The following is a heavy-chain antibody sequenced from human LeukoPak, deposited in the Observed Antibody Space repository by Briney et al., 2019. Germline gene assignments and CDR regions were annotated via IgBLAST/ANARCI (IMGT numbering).Heavy chain of an antibody. Sequence: ASVKVSCKASGGTFSSYAISWVRQAPGQGLEWMGGIIPIFGTANYAQKFQGRVTITADESTSTAYMELSSLRSDDTAVYYCATMRWFGELSADYWGQGTLVTVSS. CDR3: ATMRWFGELSADY. V-gene: IGHV1-69*13. D-gene: IGHD3-10*01. CDR1: GGTFSSYA. CDR2: IIPIFGTA. J-gene: IGHJ4*02.